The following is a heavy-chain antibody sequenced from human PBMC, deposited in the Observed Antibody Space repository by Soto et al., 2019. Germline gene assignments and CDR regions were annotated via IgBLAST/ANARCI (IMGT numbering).Heavy chain of an antibody. CDR2: ISGSGGST. D-gene: IGHD2-15*01. CDR3: AKEGRLLIVVVVAATPGDAFDI. CDR1: GFTFSSYA. Sequence: EVQLLESGGGLVQPGGSLRLSCAASGFTFSSYAMSWVRQAPGKGLEWVSAISGSGGSTYYADSVKGRFTISRDNSKNTLYLQMNSLRAEDTAVYYCAKEGRLLIVVVVAATPGDAFDIWGQGTMVTVSS. J-gene: IGHJ3*02. V-gene: IGHV3-23*01.